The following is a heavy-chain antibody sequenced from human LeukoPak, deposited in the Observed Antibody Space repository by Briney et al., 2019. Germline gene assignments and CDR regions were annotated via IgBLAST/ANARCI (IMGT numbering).Heavy chain of an antibody. J-gene: IGHJ4*02. D-gene: IGHD3-10*01. CDR2: INHSGST. CDR1: GGSFRGYY. Sequence: PSETLSLTCAVYGGSFRGYYWSWIRQPPGKGLEWIGEINHSGSTNYNPSLKSRVTISVDTSKNQFSLKLSSVTAADTAVYYCARGVLWVYWGQGTLVTVSS. V-gene: IGHV4-34*01. CDR3: ARGVLWVY.